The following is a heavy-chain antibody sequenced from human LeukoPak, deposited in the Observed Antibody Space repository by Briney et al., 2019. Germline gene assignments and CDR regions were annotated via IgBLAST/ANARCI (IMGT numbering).Heavy chain of an antibody. CDR2: ISGSGGST. CDR3: ATFGIIIRNNYFDF. CDR1: GFTFSSYA. D-gene: IGHD3-3*01. J-gene: IGHJ4*02. V-gene: IGHV3-23*01. Sequence: QPGGSLRLSCAASGFTFSSYAMSWVRQAPGKGLEWVSAISGSGGSTYYADSVKGRFTISRDNSKNTLYLQMNSLRAEDTAVYYCATFGIIIRNNYFDFWGQGTQVTVSS.